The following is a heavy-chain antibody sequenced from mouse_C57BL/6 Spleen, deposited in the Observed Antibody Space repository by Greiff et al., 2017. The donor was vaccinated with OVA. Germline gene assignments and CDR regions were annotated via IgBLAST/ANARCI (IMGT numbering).Heavy chain of an antibody. Sequence: VQLQQSGPGLVQPSQSLSITCTVSGFSLTSYGVHWVRQSPGKGLEWLGVIWRGGSTDYNAAFMSRLSITKDNSKSQVFFKMNSLQADDTAIYYCAKGVLGGNYGAWFAYWGQGTLVTVSA. CDR1: GFSLTSYG. V-gene: IGHV2-5*01. D-gene: IGHD1-1*01. CDR2: IWRGGST. CDR3: AKGVLGGNYGAWFAY. J-gene: IGHJ3*01.